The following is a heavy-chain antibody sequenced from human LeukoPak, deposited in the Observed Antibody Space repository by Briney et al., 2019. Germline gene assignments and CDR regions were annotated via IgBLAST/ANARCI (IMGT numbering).Heavy chain of an antibody. CDR3: ASPGGGTMVRGVFRYAFDI. Sequence: PSETLSLTCTVSGGSISSYYWSWIRQPPGKGLEWIGYIYYSGSTNYNPSFKSRVTISVDTSKNQFSLKLSSVTAADTAVYYCASPGGGTMVRGVFRYAFDIWGQGTMVTVSS. D-gene: IGHD3-10*01. CDR2: IYYSGST. CDR1: GGSISSYY. V-gene: IGHV4-59*08. J-gene: IGHJ3*02.